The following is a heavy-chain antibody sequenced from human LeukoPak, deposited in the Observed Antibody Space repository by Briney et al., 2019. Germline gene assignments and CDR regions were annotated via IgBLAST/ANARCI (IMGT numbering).Heavy chain of an antibody. V-gene: IGHV4-4*07. Sequence: SETLSLTCTVSGDSITNYYWTWIRQPAGKGLEWIGRIYTDGSTSYNPSLDSRVTMSLDTSKNQFSLKFSSVTAVDTAVYFCAAVRRNWFDPWGQGTLVTVSS. CDR3: AAVRRNWFDP. CDR1: GDSITNYY. CDR2: IYTDGST. J-gene: IGHJ5*02. D-gene: IGHD1-1*01.